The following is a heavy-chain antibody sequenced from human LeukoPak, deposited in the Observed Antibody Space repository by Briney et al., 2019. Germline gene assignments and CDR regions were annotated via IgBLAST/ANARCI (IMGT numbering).Heavy chain of an antibody. V-gene: IGHV4-59*12. CDR3: ARDLYSGYDNFDY. CDR1: GGSISSYY. Sequence: KSSETLSLTCTVSGGSISSYYWSWIRQPPGKGLEWIGYIYYSGSTNYNPSLKSRVTISVDTSKNQFSLKLSSVTAADTAVYYCARDLYSGYDNFDYWGQGTLVTVSS. CDR2: IYYSGST. D-gene: IGHD5-12*01. J-gene: IGHJ4*02.